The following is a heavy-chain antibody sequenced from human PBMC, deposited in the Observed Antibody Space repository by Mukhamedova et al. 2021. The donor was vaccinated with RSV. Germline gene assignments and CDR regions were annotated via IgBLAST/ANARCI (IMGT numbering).Heavy chain of an antibody. Sequence: GFTFSSYAMHWVRQAPGKGLEYVSAISSNGGGTYYASSVKGRFTISRDNSKNTLDLQMGSLRAEDMAVYYCARWSSTSYYDYWGQG. CDR3: ARWSSTSYYDY. CDR2: ISSNGGGT. CDR1: GFTFSSYA. J-gene: IGHJ4*02. V-gene: IGHV3-64*01. D-gene: IGHD2-2*01.